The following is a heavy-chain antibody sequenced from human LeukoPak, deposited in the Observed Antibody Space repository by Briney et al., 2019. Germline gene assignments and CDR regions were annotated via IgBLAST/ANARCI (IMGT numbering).Heavy chain of an antibody. CDR3: ARAFYDSTGYASDI. J-gene: IGHJ4*02. CDR2: IRNKANSYTT. CDR1: EFTFSDHY. Sequence: HPGGSLRLSCAASEFTFSDHYMDWVRQAPGKGLEWVGRIRNKANSYTTEYAASVKGRFTISRDDSKNSLHLQMNSLKTEDTAVYYCARAFYDSTGYASDIWGQGTLVTVSS. D-gene: IGHD3-22*01. V-gene: IGHV3-72*01.